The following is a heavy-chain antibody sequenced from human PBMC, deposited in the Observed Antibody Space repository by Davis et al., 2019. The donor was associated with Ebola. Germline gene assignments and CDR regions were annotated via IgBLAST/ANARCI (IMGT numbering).Heavy chain of an antibody. CDR2: ISVYTGET. CDR3: AILAYCHEGNCYAFDY. Sequence: ASVKVSCKASGGTFSSYAISWVRQVPGQGPEWMGWISVYTGETRSAPKLQGRFTMTTDTSTSTAYMELRGLRPDDTAVYYCAILAYCHEGNCYAFDYWGQGTLLTVSS. CDR1: GGTFSSYA. D-gene: IGHD2-21*01. J-gene: IGHJ4*02. V-gene: IGHV1-18*01.